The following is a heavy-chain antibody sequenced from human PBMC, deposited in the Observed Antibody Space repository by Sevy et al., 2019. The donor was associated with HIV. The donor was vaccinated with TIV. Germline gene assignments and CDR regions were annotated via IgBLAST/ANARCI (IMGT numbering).Heavy chain of an antibody. Sequence: SETLSLTCTVSGGSFNDFYWSWIRQSPGRGLEWIGYIYYNGTTNSNPSLRRGVTISEQTSKSQISLRLNSVTAADTAVYYCTRGKVLFDHWGQGIVVTVSS. CDR1: GGSFNDFY. V-gene: IGHV4-59*01. CDR3: TRGKVLFDH. J-gene: IGHJ4*02. CDR2: IYYNGTT. D-gene: IGHD3-10*01.